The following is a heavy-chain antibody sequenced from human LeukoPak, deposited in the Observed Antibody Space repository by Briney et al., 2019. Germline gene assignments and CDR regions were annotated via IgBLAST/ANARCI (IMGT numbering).Heavy chain of an antibody. CDR2: IVPIFGTA. J-gene: IGHJ3*02. CDR3: ARALQDAFDI. V-gene: IGHV1-69*13. D-gene: IGHD2-15*01. Sequence: ASVKVSCKASGGTFSSYAISWVRQAPGQGLEWMGGIVPIFGTANYAQKFQGRVTITADESTSTAYMELSSLRSEDTAVYYCARALQDAFDIWGQGTMVTVSS. CDR1: GGTFSSYA.